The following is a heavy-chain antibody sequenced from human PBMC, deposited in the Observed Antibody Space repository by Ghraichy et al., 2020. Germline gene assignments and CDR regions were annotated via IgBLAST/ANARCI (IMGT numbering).Heavy chain of an antibody. D-gene: IGHD3-22*01. CDR1: GFTFSSYS. CDR2: ISSSSSYI. V-gene: IGHV3-21*01. CDR3: ARVGRYYYDSSGYQDAAFDI. J-gene: IGHJ3*02. Sequence: GGSLRLSCAASGFTFSSYSMNWVRQAPGKGLEWVSSISSSSSYIYYADSVKGRFTISRDNAKNSLYLQMNSLRAEDTAVYYCARVGRYYYDSSGYQDAAFDIWGQGTMVTVSS.